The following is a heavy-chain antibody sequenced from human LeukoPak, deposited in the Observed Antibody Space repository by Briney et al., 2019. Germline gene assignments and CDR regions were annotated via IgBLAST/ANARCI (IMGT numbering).Heavy chain of an antibody. V-gene: IGHV3-53*01. D-gene: IGHD3-16*01. J-gene: IGHJ6*02. CDR3: ARDRIIQLPLTYYYYGMDV. CDR2: IYSGGST. CDR1: GFTVSSNY. Sequence: GGSLRLSCAASGFTVSSNYMSWVRQAPGKGLEWVSVIYSGGSTYYADSVKGRFTISRDNSKNTLYLQMNSLRAEDTAVYYCARDRIIQLPLTYYYYGMDVWGQGTTVTVSS.